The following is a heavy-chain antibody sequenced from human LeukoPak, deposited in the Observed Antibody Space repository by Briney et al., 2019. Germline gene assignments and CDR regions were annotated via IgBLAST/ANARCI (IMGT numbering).Heavy chain of an antibody. CDR2: INGDGSST. V-gene: IGHV3-74*01. Sequence: GGPLRLPCAASGFTFSTYWKHGAPKAPGKGLVWVSRINGDGSSTNYADSVKGRFTISRDNAKNTLYLQMNSLRAEDTAVYYCARLRDSSSPRYYYYGLDVWGQGTTVTVSS. D-gene: IGHD6-13*01. CDR1: GFTFSTYW. J-gene: IGHJ6*02. CDR3: ARLRDSSSPRYYYYGLDV.